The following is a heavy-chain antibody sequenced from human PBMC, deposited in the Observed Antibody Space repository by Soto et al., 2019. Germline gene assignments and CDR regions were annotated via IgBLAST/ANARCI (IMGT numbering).Heavy chain of an antibody. CDR2: IYYSGST. Sequence: SETLSLTCTVSGGSISSSSYYWGWIRQPPGKGLEWIGSIYYSGSTYYNPSLKSRVTISVDTSKNQFSLKLSSVTAADTAVYYCARHFLAGPLMVSTVTTTRRFDPWGQGTLVTVSS. D-gene: IGHD4-4*01. J-gene: IGHJ5*02. CDR1: GGSISSSSYY. V-gene: IGHV4-39*01. CDR3: ARHFLAGPLMVSTVTTTRRFDP.